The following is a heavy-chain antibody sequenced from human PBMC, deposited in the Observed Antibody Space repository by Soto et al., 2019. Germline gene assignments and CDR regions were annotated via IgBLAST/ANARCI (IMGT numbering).Heavy chain of an antibody. CDR1: GDSVSSNSAA. J-gene: IGHJ5*02. Sequence: QVQLQQSGPGLVKPSQTLSLTCAISGDSVSSNSAAWNWIRQSPSRGLEWLGRTYYRSKWYNDYAVSVKSQITINPDTSKNQFSLQLNSVTPEDTAVYYCARDRPYSSGWRVINWFDPWGQGTLVTVSS. CDR2: TYYRSKWYN. V-gene: IGHV6-1*01. D-gene: IGHD6-19*01. CDR3: ARDRPYSSGWRVINWFDP.